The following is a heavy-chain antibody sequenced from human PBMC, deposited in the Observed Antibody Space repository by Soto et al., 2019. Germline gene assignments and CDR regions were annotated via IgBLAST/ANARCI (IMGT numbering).Heavy chain of an antibody. J-gene: IGHJ3*02. D-gene: IGHD6-19*01. Sequence: PGGSLRLSCAASGFTFSNFVMHWVRQAPGKGLEWVAVISYDGSNKYYADSVKGRFTISRDYSKNTLYLQMNSLRAEDTAVYYCARGLGRAVAPTDAFDIWGQGTMVTVSS. CDR3: ARGLGRAVAPTDAFDI. V-gene: IGHV3-30-3*01. CDR2: ISYDGSNK. CDR1: GFTFSNFV.